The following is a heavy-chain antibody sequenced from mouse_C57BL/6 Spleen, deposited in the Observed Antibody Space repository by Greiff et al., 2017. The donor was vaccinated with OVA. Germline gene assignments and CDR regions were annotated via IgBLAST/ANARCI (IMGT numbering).Heavy chain of an antibody. J-gene: IGHJ2*01. CDR1: GYTFTSYW. V-gene: IGHV1-64*01. CDR3: ARIYYGNSYYFDD. CDR2: IHPNSGST. Sequence: VQLQQPGAELVKPGASVKLSCKASGYTFTSYWMHWVKQRPGQGLEWIGMIHPNSGSTNYNEKFKSKATLTVDKSSSTAYMQLSSLTSEDSAVYYCARIYYGNSYYFDDWGQGTTLTVSS. D-gene: IGHD2-1*01.